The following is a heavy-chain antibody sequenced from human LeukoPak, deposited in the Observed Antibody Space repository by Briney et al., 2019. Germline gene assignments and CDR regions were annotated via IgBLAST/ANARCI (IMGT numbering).Heavy chain of an antibody. D-gene: IGHD5-24*01. CDR3: ARDSGWLSVAYYFDY. CDR1: GFTFSSYS. Sequence: GGSLRLSCAASGFTFSSYSMNWVRQAPGRGLEWVSSISSSSSYIYYADSVKGRFTISRDNAKNSLYLQMNSLRAEDTAVYYCARDSGWLSVAYYFDYWGQGTLVTVSS. J-gene: IGHJ4*02. CDR2: ISSSSSYI. V-gene: IGHV3-21*01.